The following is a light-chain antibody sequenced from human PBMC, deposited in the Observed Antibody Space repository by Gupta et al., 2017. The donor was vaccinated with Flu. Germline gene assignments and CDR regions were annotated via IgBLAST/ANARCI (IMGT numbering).Light chain of an antibody. J-gene: IGLJ3*02. CDR1: SSDVGGYIY. CDR3: CSYAGSYTWV. Sequence: TSSDVGGYIYVSWFQQHAGKAPKVIIYDVSKRPSGVPDRFSGSKSGNTASLTISGLQAEDEADYYCCSYAGSYTWVFGGGTKLTVL. CDR2: DVS. V-gene: IGLV2-11*01.